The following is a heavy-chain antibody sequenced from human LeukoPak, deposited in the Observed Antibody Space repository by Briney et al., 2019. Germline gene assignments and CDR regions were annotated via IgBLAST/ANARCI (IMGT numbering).Heavy chain of an antibody. CDR2: ISFNSGST. D-gene: IGHD2-21*01. CDR3: VNGACGGNCYYRLDV. V-gene: IGHV3-9*01. Sequence: GRSLRLSCAASGFTFDDYAMLWVRRAPGKAVEWVSGISFNSGSTSYADYVRGRFTVSRDNAKNYLYLQINSLTADGAAFYYCVNGACGGNCYYRLDVWGQGTTVTVSS. CDR1: GFTFDDYA. J-gene: IGHJ6*02.